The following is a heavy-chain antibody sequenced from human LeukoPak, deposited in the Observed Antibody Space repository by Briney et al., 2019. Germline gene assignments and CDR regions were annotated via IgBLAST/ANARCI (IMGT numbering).Heavy chain of an antibody. J-gene: IGHJ4*02. Sequence: GGSLRLSCAASGFTFSSYGMHWVRQAPGKGLEWVAVISYDGSNKYYADSVKGRFTISRDNSKNTLYLQMNSLRAEDTAVYYCARRPVQQLVLGDYWGQGTLVTVSS. CDR3: ARRPVQQLVLGDY. D-gene: IGHD6-13*01. CDR2: ISYDGSNK. CDR1: GFTFSSYG. V-gene: IGHV3-30*03.